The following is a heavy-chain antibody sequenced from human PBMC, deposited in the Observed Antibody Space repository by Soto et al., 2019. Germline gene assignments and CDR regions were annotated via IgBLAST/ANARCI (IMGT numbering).Heavy chain of an antibody. V-gene: IGHV4-30-2*02. CDR1: GGSISSGGYS. Sequence: PSETLSLTCAVSGGSISSGGYSWGWIRQPPGKGLEWIGYIYHSVSTYYNPSLKSRVTISVDRSKNQFSLRLSSVTAADTAVYYCARGYGSSPRSISEVFDYWGQGTLVTVSS. J-gene: IGHJ4*02. D-gene: IGHD6-13*01. CDR2: IYHSVST. CDR3: ARGYGSSPRSISEVFDY.